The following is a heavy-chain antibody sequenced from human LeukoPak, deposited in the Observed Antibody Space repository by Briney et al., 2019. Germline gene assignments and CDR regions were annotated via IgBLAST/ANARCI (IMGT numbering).Heavy chain of an antibody. CDR1: GFTFSSYW. J-gene: IGHJ6*02. CDR2: INGDGRNI. Sequence: GGSLRLSCVASGFTFSSYWMHWVRQDPRKGLVWGSRINGDGRNINYADSVRGRFTISRDNAKNTLYLQMNTLRVEDTAVYYCTRDLMDYDVSTGLHHYYMDVWGQGTTVTVSS. V-gene: IGHV3-74*01. CDR3: TRDLMDYDVSTGLHHYYMDV. D-gene: IGHD3-9*01.